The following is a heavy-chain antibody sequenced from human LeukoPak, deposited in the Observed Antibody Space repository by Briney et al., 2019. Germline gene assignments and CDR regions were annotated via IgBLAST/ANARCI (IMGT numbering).Heavy chain of an antibody. CDR1: GGSFSGYY. CDR3: ARDRAYYYDSSGYYRGRSEYFQH. D-gene: IGHD3-22*01. CDR2: IYYSGST. V-gene: IGHV4-34*09. Sequence: PSETLSLTCAVYGGSFSGYYWSWIRQPPGKGLEWIGYIYYSGSTYYNPSLKSRVTISVDTSKNQFSLKLSSVTAADTAVYYCARDRAYYYDSSGYYRGRSEYFQHWGQGTLVTVSP. J-gene: IGHJ1*01.